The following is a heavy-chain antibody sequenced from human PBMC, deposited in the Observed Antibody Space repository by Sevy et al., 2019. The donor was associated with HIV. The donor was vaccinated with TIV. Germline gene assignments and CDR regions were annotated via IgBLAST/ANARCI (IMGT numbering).Heavy chain of an antibody. Sequence: ASVKVSCKASGYTFTSYGISWVRQAPGQGLEWMGWISAYNGNTNYAQKLQGRVTMTTDTSTSTAYMELGSLRSDDTAVYYCARGDIVVVVAGTTLDACDIWGQGTMVTVSS. CDR2: ISAYNGNT. CDR1: GYTFTSYG. CDR3: ARGDIVVVVAGTTLDACDI. J-gene: IGHJ3*02. V-gene: IGHV1-18*01. D-gene: IGHD2-15*01.